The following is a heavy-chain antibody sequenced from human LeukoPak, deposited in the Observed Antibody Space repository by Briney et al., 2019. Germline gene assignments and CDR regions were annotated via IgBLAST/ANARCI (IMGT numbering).Heavy chain of an antibody. CDR3: ARAANYYDSSGYSES. D-gene: IGHD3-22*01. CDR2: IYTSGST. J-gene: IGHJ4*02. Sequence: SETLSLTCTVSGGSISSGSYYWSWIRQPAGKGLEWIGRIYTSGSTNYNPSLKSRVTVSVDTSKNQFSLKLSSVTAADTAVYYCARAANYYDSSGYSESWGQGTLVTVSS. V-gene: IGHV4-61*02. CDR1: GGSISSGSYY.